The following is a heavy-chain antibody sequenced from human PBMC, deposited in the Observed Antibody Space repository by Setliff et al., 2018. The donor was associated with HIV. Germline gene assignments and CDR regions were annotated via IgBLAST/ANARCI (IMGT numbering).Heavy chain of an antibody. Sequence: SETLSLTCDVSGFSISSRYYWGWIRQPPGKGLEWIGGINHSGSTNYNPSLKSRVTISVDTSKSQFSLRLNSVTATDTAIYYCTRRGADSYYPRPLDVWGKGTTVTVSS. D-gene: IGHD3-10*01. J-gene: IGHJ6*04. CDR1: GFSISSRYY. V-gene: IGHV4-38-2*01. CDR3: TRRGADSYYPRPLDV. CDR2: INHSGST.